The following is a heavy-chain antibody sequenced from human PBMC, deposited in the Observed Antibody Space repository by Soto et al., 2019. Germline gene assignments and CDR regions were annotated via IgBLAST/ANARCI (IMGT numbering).Heavy chain of an antibody. J-gene: IGHJ4*02. V-gene: IGHV4-34*01. D-gene: IGHD3-9*01. CDR2: VNHRGHT. Sequence: SETLSLTYAVHGGSFSGYYWSWIRQPPGKGLEWIGDVNHRGHTNYNPSLKSRVTISVDTSKSQFSLKLSSVTAADSAVFFFARLEGLATISYYFDVWGPGALVTVSS. CDR1: GGSFSGYY. CDR3: ARLEGLATISYYFDV.